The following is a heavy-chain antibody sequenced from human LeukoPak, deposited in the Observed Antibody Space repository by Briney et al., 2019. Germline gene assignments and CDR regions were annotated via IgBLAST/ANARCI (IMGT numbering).Heavy chain of an antibody. Sequence: GGSLRLSCAASGFTFSSYAMHWVRQAPGKGLEWVAVISYDGSNKYYADSVKGRFTISRDNSKNTPYLQMNSLRAEDTAVYYCARVGGLQAVAGTNDDDYWGQGTLVTVSS. CDR2: ISYDGSNK. J-gene: IGHJ4*02. D-gene: IGHD6-19*01. CDR1: GFTFSSYA. V-gene: IGHV3-30-3*01. CDR3: ARVGGLQAVAGTNDDDY.